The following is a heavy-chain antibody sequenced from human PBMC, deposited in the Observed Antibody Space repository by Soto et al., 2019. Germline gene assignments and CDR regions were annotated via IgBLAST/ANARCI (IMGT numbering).Heavy chain of an antibody. CDR2: ISNDGSNP. J-gene: IGHJ4*02. D-gene: IGHD3-22*01. CDR1: GFTFSKYA. V-gene: IGHV3-30-3*01. CDR3: ARTGYDRSGYFVEYYFDY. Sequence: SGGSLRLSCAASGFTFSKYAMHWVRRARGTGLEWVAVISNDGSNPYYADSVKGRFTISRDNSKNTLYLQMNSLREEDTAVYYCARTGYDRSGYFVEYYFDYWGQGTLVTVSS.